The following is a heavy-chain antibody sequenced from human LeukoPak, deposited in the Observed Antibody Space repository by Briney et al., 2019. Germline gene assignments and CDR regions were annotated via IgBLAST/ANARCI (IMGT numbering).Heavy chain of an antibody. CDR3: AKVPSSGWYGGYYFDY. CDR2: ISYDGSNK. V-gene: IGHV3-30-3*01. D-gene: IGHD6-19*01. CDR1: GFTFSSYA. Sequence: PGGSLRLSCAASGFTFSSYAMHWVRQAPGKGLEWVAFISYDGSNKCYADSVKGRFTISRDNAKNSLYLQMNSLRAEDTALYYCAKVPSSGWYGGYYFDYWGQGTLVTVSS. J-gene: IGHJ4*02.